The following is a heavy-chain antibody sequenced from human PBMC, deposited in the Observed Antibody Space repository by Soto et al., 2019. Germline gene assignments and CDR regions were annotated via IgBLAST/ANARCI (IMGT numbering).Heavy chain of an antibody. CDR2: ISSGSSTI. D-gene: IGHD6-19*01. CDR1: GFTFSNYN. V-gene: IGHV3-48*02. Sequence: GGSLRLSCAASGFTFSNYNMNWVRQAPGKGLEWVSYISSGSSTIYYADSVKGRFTISRDNARNSVYLQMTSLRDEDTAVYYCARSVEGHFDYWGQGTLVTVSS. J-gene: IGHJ4*02. CDR3: ARSVEGHFDY.